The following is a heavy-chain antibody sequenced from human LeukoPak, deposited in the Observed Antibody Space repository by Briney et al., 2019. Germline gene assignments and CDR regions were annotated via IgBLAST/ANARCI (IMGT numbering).Heavy chain of an antibody. CDR2: ISGSGGST. D-gene: IGHD3-9*01. CDR1: GFTFGDYV. CDR3: AKTSGDWSSPLDY. Sequence: GGSLRLSCAASGFTFGDYVMDWVRQAPGKGLEWVSVISGSGGSTYYADSVKGRFTISSDNSKNTLSLQMNSLRAEDTAVYFCAKTSGDWSSPLDYWGRGTLVTVSS. J-gene: IGHJ4*02. V-gene: IGHV3-23*01.